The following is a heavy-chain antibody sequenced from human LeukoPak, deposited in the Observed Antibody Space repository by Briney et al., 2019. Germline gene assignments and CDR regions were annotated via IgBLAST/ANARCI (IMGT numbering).Heavy chain of an antibody. CDR3: ARALVVAATLNWFDP. Sequence: ASVKVSCKASGYTFTSYDINWVRQAPGQGLEWMGWMNPNSGNTDYAQKFQGRVTMTRNTSISTAYMELSSLRSEDTAVYYCARALVVAATLNWFDPWGQGTLVTVSS. V-gene: IGHV1-8*01. D-gene: IGHD2-15*01. J-gene: IGHJ5*02. CDR2: MNPNSGNT. CDR1: GYTFTSYD.